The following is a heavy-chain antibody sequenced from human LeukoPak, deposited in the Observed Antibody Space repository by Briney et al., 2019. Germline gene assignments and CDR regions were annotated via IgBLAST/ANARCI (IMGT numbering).Heavy chain of an antibody. CDR2: INPSSGGT. Sequence: ASVKVSCKASGYTFTSYGISWVRQAPGQGLEWMGWINPSSGGTNYAQKFQGRVTMTGDTSISTVYMELSRLSSDDTAVYFCAGRPDTAMVPIFDYWGREPWSPFPQ. J-gene: IGHJ4*02. D-gene: IGHD5-18*01. CDR1: GYTFTSYG. V-gene: IGHV1-2*02. CDR3: AGRPDTAMVPIFDY.